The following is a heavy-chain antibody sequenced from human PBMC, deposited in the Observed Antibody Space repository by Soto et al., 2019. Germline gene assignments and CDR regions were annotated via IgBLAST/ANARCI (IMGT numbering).Heavy chain of an antibody. V-gene: IGHV1-8*01. CDR1: GYTFTSYD. CDR3: ARGVKYGAYSRWFDP. CDR2: MNPNSGNT. D-gene: IGHD4-17*01. Sequence: QVQLVQSGAEVKKPGASVKFSCKASGYTFTSYDINWVRQATGQGLEYLGWMNPNSGNTGYVQTFQGRVTMTRDTSISTAYMELSSLRSEDTAVYFCARGVKYGAYSRWFDPWGQGTLVTVSS. J-gene: IGHJ5*02.